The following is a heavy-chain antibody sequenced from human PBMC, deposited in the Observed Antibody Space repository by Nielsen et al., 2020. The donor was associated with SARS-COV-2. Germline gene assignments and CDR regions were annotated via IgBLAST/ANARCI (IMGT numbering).Heavy chain of an antibody. Sequence: GESLKISCAASGFTFSSYAMSWVRQAPGKGLEWVSYISSSGSTYYADSVKGRFTISRDNSKNTLYLQMNSLRAEDTAVYYCAKDKDDYSNYGHGMDVWGQGTTVTVSS. J-gene: IGHJ6*02. CDR3: AKDKDDYSNYGHGMDV. D-gene: IGHD4-11*01. CDR1: GFTFSSYA. CDR2: ISSSGST. V-gene: IGHV3-23*01.